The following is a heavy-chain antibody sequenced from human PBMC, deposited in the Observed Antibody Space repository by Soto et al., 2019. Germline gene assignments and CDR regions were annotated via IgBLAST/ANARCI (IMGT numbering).Heavy chain of an antibody. J-gene: IGHJ4*02. Sequence: QVHLVQSGAEVRKPGASVKVSCKGSGYTFTSYGIAWVRQAPGQGLEWMGWISAHNDNTNYAQKVQGRVTGTRDTATRPAWMELRTLRSADTAVYYCAGGRDGDYWGQGALVTVSS. V-gene: IGHV1-18*01. CDR2: ISAHNDNT. D-gene: IGHD6-6*01. CDR3: AGGRDGDY. CDR1: GYTFTSYG.